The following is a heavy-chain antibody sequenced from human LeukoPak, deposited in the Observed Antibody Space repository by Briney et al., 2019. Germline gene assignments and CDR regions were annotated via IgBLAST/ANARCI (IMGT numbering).Heavy chain of an antibody. J-gene: IGHJ4*02. CDR2: IYYSGST. CDR1: GGSISSYY. Sequence: SETLSLTCTVSGGSISSYYWSWIRQPPGKGLEWIAYIYYSGSTNYNPSLKSRVTISVDTSKNQFSLKLSSVTAADTAVYYCASTTARVRFDYWGQGTLVTVSS. V-gene: IGHV4-59*08. D-gene: IGHD4-17*01. CDR3: ASTTARVRFDY.